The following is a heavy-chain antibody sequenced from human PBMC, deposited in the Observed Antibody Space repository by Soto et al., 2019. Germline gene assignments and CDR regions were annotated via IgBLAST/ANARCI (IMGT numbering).Heavy chain of an antibody. Sequence: GGSLRLSCAASGFTFSSYAMSWVRQAPGKGLEWVSAISGSGGSTYYADSVKGRFTISRDNSKNTLYLQMNSLRAEDTAVYYCAKELDYYDSSGSSPFDYWGQGTLVTVS. D-gene: IGHD3-22*01. J-gene: IGHJ4*02. V-gene: IGHV3-23*01. CDR3: AKELDYYDSSGSSPFDY. CDR2: ISGSGGST. CDR1: GFTFSSYA.